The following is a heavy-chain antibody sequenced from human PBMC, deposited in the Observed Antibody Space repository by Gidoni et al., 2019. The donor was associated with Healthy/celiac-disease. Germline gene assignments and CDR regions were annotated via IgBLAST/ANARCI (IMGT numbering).Heavy chain of an antibody. CDR2: IYHSGST. CDR3: ARDHGYYYGSGSYSDAFDI. Sequence: QVQLQESGPGLVKPSGTLSLTCAVSGGSLSRSHWWSWVRQPPGKGLEWIREIYHSGSTNYNPSLKSRVTISVDKSKNQFSLKLSSVTAADTAGYYCARDHGYYYGSGSYSDAFDIWGQGTMVTVSS. J-gene: IGHJ3*02. CDR1: GGSLSRSHW. D-gene: IGHD3-10*01. V-gene: IGHV4-4*02.